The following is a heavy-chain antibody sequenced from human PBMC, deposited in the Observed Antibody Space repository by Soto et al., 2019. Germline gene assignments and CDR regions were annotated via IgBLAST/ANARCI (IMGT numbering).Heavy chain of an antibody. Sequence: PSETLSLTCAVYGGSFSGYYWSWIRQPPGKGLEWIGEINHSGSTNYNPSLKSRVTISVDTSKNQFSLKLSSVTAADTAVYYCARDRILRFLEWSRNNWFDPWGQGTLVTVSS. J-gene: IGHJ5*02. CDR1: GGSFSGYY. CDR3: ARDRILRFLEWSRNNWFDP. V-gene: IGHV4-34*01. D-gene: IGHD3-3*01. CDR2: INHSGST.